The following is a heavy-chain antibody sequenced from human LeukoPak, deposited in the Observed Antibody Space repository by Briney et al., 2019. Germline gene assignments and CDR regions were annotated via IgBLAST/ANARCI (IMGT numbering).Heavy chain of an antibody. Sequence: SVKVSCKASGGTFSSYAISWVRQAPGQGLEWMGGIIPVFGTSNYAQKFQGRVTITADESTRTAYMELSSLRSEDTAVYYCARVTGGRYCSTTSCYMRGWFDPWGQGTLVTISS. CDR1: GGTFSSYA. CDR2: IIPVFGTS. J-gene: IGHJ5*02. CDR3: ARVTGGRYCSTTSCYMRGWFDP. V-gene: IGHV1-69*13. D-gene: IGHD2-2*02.